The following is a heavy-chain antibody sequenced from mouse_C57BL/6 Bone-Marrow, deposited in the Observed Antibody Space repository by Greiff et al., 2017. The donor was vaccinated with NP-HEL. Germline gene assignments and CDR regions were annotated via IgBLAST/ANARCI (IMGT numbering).Heavy chain of an antibody. V-gene: IGHV1-42*01. CDR2: INPSTGGT. CDR3: ASDGYGYAVDY. J-gene: IGHJ4*01. CDR1: GYSFTGYY. Sequence: VHVKQSGPELVKPGASVKISCKASGYSFTGYYMNWVKQSPEKSLEWIGEINPSTGGTTYNQKFKAKATLTVDKSSSTAYMQLKSLTAEDSAVYYCASDGYGYAVDYWGQGTSVTVSS. D-gene: IGHD2-3*01.